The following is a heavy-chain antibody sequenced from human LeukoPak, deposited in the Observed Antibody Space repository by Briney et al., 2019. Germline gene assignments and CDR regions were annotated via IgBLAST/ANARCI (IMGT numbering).Heavy chain of an antibody. CDR3: ARDLVVVPAANWFDP. Sequence: ASVKVSCKASGYTFTSYDINWVRQATGQGLEWMGWMNPSSGNTGYAQKFQGRVTMTRNTSISTAYMELSSLRSEDTAVYYCARDLVVVPAANWFDPWGQGTLVTVSS. CDR2: MNPSSGNT. V-gene: IGHV1-8*01. J-gene: IGHJ5*02. CDR1: GYTFTSYD. D-gene: IGHD2-2*01.